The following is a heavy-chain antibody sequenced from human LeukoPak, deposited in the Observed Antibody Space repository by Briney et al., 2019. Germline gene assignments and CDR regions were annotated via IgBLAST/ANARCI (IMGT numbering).Heavy chain of an antibody. D-gene: IGHD1-26*01. CDR3: ARLSGSYRVGTIAY. Sequence: ESLKISCKVSGYSFSNYWIGWVRQMPGKGLEWMAIIYPGDSDTRYSPSFQGQVTISADKSISTAYLQWSSLKASDTAMYYCARLSGSYRVGTIAYWGQGSLVTVSS. V-gene: IGHV5-51*01. CDR2: IYPGDSDT. CDR1: GYSFSNYW. J-gene: IGHJ4*01.